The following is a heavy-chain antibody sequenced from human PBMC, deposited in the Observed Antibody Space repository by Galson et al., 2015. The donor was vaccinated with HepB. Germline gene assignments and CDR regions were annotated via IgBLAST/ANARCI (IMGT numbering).Heavy chain of an antibody. CDR1: GFTFSSYG. V-gene: IGHV3-30*18. Sequence: SLRLSCAASGFTFSSYGMHWVRQAPGKGLEWVAVISYDGSNKYYADSVEGRFTISRDNSKNTLYLQMNSLRAEDTAVYYCAKPPMITFGGVIVSGMDVWGQGTTVTVSS. J-gene: IGHJ6*02. D-gene: IGHD3-16*02. CDR2: ISYDGSNK. CDR3: AKPPMITFGGVIVSGMDV.